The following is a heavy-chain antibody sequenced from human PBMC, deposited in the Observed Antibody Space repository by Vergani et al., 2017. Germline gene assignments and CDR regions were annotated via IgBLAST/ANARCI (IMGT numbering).Heavy chain of an antibody. CDR3: AKDNVPGYYDSSGYCDY. D-gene: IGHD3-22*01. J-gene: IGHJ4*02. CDR1: GFIFSSYW. Sequence: EVQLVESGGGLVQPGGSLRLSCAASGFIFSSYWMHWVRQAPEKGLVWVSRIKSDGSITNYADSVKGRFTISRDNSKNTMFLQMNNLRAEDTAVYYCAKDNVPGYYDSSGYCDYWGQGTLVTVSS. CDR2: IKSDGSIT. V-gene: IGHV3-74*01.